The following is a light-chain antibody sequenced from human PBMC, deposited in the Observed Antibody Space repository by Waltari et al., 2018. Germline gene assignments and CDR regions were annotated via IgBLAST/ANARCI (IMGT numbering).Light chain of an antibody. J-gene: IGKJ2*01. CDR1: RRMSGSH. V-gene: IGKV3-20*01. Sequence: RAGRRMSGSHLAWYQQKSGQAPRLLINGASSCVTGIPERFRGSGSGTDFTLTISRLEPEDFAVYYCQQYGSSPLTFGQGTKLEIK. CDR2: GAS. CDR3: QQYGSSPLT.